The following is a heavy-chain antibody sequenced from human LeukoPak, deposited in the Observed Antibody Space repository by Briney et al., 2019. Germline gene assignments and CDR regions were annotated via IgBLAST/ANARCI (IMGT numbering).Heavy chain of an antibody. CDR2: IIGVGGST. D-gene: IGHD5-24*01. CDR1: GFTFSSYA. J-gene: IGHJ4*02. V-gene: IGHV3-23*01. Sequence: GGPLSPSFAASGFTFSSYAWRWFPQPPGRGRGWVYAIIGVGGSTYYADSVKGRFTTSRDNSKNTLYLQMNSLRAEDTAVYYCAKDQRVSHLEMATTPPHFDYWGQGTLVTVSS. CDR3: AKDQRVSHLEMATTPPHFDY.